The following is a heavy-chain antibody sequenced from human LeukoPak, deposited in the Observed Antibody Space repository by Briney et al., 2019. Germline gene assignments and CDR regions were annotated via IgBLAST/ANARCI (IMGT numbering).Heavy chain of an antibody. CDR2: ISGSGGNT. Sequence: GGSLRLSCAASGFTFSSYSMNWVRQAPGKGLEWVSAISGSGGNTYYADSVKGRFTISRDTSKNTLYLQMNSLRAEDTAVYYCAKAGFSSSWSKPDNWFDPWGQGTLVTVSS. D-gene: IGHD6-13*01. J-gene: IGHJ5*02. CDR1: GFTFSSYS. CDR3: AKAGFSSSWSKPDNWFDP. V-gene: IGHV3-23*01.